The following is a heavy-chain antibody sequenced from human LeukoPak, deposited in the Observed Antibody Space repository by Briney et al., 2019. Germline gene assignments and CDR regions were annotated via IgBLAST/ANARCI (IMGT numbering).Heavy chain of an antibody. CDR3: ARGAPHAAL. CDR1: GVDLSTYE. CDR2: ITTSGHTK. Sequence: GGSLRLSCAASGVDLSTYERNWIRQAAGKGLEWIADITTSGHTKNYADSEKGRITTLKENTKTSLQLQMNRLRVEDTGVYYCARGAPHAALWGQAPLVTV. J-gene: IGHJ4*02. V-gene: IGHV3-48*03.